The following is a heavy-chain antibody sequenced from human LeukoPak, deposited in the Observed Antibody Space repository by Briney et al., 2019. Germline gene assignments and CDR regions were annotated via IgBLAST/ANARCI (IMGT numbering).Heavy chain of an antibody. J-gene: IGHJ6*03. D-gene: IGHD6-19*01. CDR1: GFTFSSYS. V-gene: IGHV3-21*01. Sequence: PGGSLRLSCAASGFTFSSYSMNWVRQAPGKGLEWVSSISSSSSYIYYADSVKGRFTISRDNAKNSLYLQMNSLRAEDTAVYYCARALEPGYSSGWYFYYYYYMDVWGKGITVTVSS. CDR2: ISSSSSYI. CDR3: ARALEPGYSSGWYFYYYYYMDV.